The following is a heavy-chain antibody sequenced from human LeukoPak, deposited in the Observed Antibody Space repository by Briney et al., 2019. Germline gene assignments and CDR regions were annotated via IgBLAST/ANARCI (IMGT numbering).Heavy chain of an antibody. CDR1: GFSFTKYW. CDR3: ARHLRDLTEPDY. CDR2: ISPANSDT. J-gene: IGHJ4*02. Sequence: GESLKISCKGSGFSFTKYWIGWVRQMPGKGLGWMGIISPANSDTRYSPSFQGQVTISADKSISTAYLQWSSLKASDTAMYYCARHLRDLTEPDYWGQGTLVTVS. V-gene: IGHV5-51*01. D-gene: IGHD1-26*01.